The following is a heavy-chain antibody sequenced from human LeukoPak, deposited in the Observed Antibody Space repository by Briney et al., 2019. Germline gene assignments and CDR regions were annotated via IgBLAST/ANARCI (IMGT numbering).Heavy chain of an antibody. Sequence: GGSLRLSCAASGFTFSSSAMSWVRQAPGKGLEWVSGISGGGGSTNYAESVKGRFTISRDNSKNTLHLQMNSLRAEDTAVYYCANAPWIQLRGNWFDPWGQGTLVTVSS. J-gene: IGHJ5*02. CDR1: GFTFSSSA. CDR2: ISGGGGST. V-gene: IGHV3-23*01. D-gene: IGHD5-18*01. CDR3: ANAPWIQLRGNWFDP.